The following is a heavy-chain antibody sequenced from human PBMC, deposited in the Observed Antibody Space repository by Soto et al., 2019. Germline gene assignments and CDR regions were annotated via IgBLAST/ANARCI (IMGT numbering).Heavy chain of an antibody. CDR3: VRDYDTNPYWFFDL. J-gene: IGHJ2*01. V-gene: IGHV3-48*03. CDR1: GFTFSVHD. Sequence: DEQLVESGGGLVQPGGSLTLSCAASGFTFSVHDMSWVRQAPGRGLEWISFISGSDGTVKYAESVKGRFTISRDNAKNSLYLQMNSLRGDDTATYYCVRDYDTNPYWFFDLWGRGTLVTVSS. D-gene: IGHD5-12*01. CDR2: ISGSDGTV.